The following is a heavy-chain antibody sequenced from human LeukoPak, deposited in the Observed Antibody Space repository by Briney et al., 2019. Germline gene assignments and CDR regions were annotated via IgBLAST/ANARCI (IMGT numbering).Heavy chain of an antibody. CDR1: GGSISSTSYY. Sequence: PSETLSLTCIVSGGSISSTSYYWGWIRQPPGKGLEWIGSFYYSGSTYYNPSLKSRVNISVDSSKNQFSLKLSSVTAADTALYYCATLKAAAVYYYYMDVWGKGTTVTVSS. CDR2: FYYSGST. J-gene: IGHJ6*03. D-gene: IGHD6-13*01. V-gene: IGHV4-39*01. CDR3: ATLKAAAVYYYYMDV.